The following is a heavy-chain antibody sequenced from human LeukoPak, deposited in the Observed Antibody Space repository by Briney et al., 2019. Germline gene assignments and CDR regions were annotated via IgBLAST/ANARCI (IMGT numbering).Heavy chain of an antibody. D-gene: IGHD6-19*01. J-gene: IGHJ6*03. CDR2: INGGGNTT. Sequence: PGVSLRLSCAASGFAFSTFAMGWVRQSPGKGLEWLSTINGGGNTTFYADSVKGRFTISRDNSKNTLYLHMDSLRPDDTAIYYCTKELHVAVAVADYYYFYMDVWGRGTAVTVSS. CDR3: TKELHVAVAVADYYYFYMDV. V-gene: IGHV3-23*01. CDR1: GFAFSTFA.